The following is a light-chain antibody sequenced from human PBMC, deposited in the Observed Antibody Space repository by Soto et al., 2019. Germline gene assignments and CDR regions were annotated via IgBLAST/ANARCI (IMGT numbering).Light chain of an antibody. Sequence: EIVLTQSPGTLSLSPGERATLSCRASQSVSSSYLAWYQQKPGQAPRLLIYGASSRATGIPDRFSGSGSGTDFTLTISRLEPEDFAVYYCQQYGSSHRITFGQVTRLEIK. CDR2: GAS. CDR1: QSVSSSY. J-gene: IGKJ5*01. CDR3: QQYGSSHRIT. V-gene: IGKV3-20*01.